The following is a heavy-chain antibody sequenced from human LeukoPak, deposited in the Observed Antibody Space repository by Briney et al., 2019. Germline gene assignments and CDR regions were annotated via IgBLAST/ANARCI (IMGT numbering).Heavy chain of an antibody. CDR3: ARDWDYDFWRGRSYGMDV. CDR1: GYTFTSYG. J-gene: IGHJ6*02. V-gene: IGHV1-18*01. CDR2: ISAYNGNT. Sequence: GASVKVSCKASGYTFTSYGISWVRQAPGQGLEWMGWISAYNGNTNYAQKLQGRVTMTTDTSTSTAYMELRSLRSDDTAVYYCARDWDYDFWRGRSYGMDVWGQGTTVTVSS. D-gene: IGHD3-3*01.